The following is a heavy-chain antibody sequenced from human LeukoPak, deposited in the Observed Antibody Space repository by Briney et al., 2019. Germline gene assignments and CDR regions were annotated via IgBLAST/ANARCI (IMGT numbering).Heavy chain of an antibody. V-gene: IGHV3-21*01. J-gene: IGHJ4*02. CDR1: GFTFSDYF. CDR3: ARDGPATAAEYDY. CDR2: ISSSSSYI. D-gene: IGHD6-13*01. Sequence: PGGSLRLSCVASGFTFSDYFMSWVRQAPGKGLEWVSSISSSSSYIYYADSVKGRFTISRDNAKNSLYLQMNSLRAEDTAVYYCARDGPATAAEYDYWGQGTLVTVSS.